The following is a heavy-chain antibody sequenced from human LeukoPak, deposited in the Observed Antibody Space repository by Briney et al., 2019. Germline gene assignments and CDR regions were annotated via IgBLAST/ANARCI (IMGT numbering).Heavy chain of an antibody. Sequence: PGGSLRLSCAASGFTFSDYTMTWVRQAPGKGLEWVSYISSSGSTIYYADSVKGRFTISRDNAKNSLYLQMNSLRAEDTAVYYCARVYSSGWYYFDYWGQGTLVTVSS. CDR3: ARVYSSGWYYFDY. CDR1: GFTFSDYT. V-gene: IGHV3-11*04. J-gene: IGHJ4*02. CDR2: ISSSGSTI. D-gene: IGHD6-19*01.